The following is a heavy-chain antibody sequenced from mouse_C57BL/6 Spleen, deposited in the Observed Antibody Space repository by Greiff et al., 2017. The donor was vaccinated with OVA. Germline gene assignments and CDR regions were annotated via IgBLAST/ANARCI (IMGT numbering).Heavy chain of an antibody. CDR2: ISYDGSN. J-gene: IGHJ3*01. Sequence: EVKLMESGPGLVKPSQSLSLTCSVTGYSITSGYYWNWIRQFPGNKLEWMGYISYDGSNNYNPSLKNRISITRDTSKNQFFLKLNSVTTEDTATYYCARDRDGAYWGQGTLVTVSA. CDR1: GYSITSGYY. CDR3: ARDRDGAY. V-gene: IGHV3-6*01. D-gene: IGHD3-1*01.